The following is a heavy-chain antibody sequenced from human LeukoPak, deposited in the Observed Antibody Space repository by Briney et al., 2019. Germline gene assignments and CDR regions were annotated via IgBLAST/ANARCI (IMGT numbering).Heavy chain of an antibody. CDR3: ARNGGGGDSDAFDI. J-gene: IGHJ3*02. CDR1: GGSISNYY. D-gene: IGHD4-23*01. CDR2: ISYSGNT. V-gene: IGHV4-59*08. Sequence: SETLSLTCTVSGGSISNYYWNWIRQPAGKGLEWIGYISYSGNTNYNPSLKSRVTISVDTSKNQFSLKLSSVTAADTAVYYCARNGGGGDSDAFDIWGQGTVVTVSS.